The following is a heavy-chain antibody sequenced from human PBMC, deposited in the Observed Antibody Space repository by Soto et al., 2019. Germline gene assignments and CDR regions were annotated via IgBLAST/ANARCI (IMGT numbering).Heavy chain of an antibody. CDR2: TYYRSKWYN. J-gene: IGHJ6*02. V-gene: IGHV6-1*01. D-gene: IGHD2-15*01. CDR1: GDSVSSNSAA. CDR3: ARESPRNILYYYYGMDV. Sequence: PSQTLSLTCAISGDSVSSNSAAWNWIRQSPSRGLEWLGRTYYRSKWYNDYAVSVKSRITINPDTSKNQFSLQLNSVTPEDTAVYYCARESPRNILYYYYGMDVWGQGTTVTVYS.